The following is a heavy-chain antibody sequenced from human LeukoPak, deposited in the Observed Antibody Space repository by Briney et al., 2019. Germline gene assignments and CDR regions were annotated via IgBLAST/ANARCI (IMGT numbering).Heavy chain of an antibody. J-gene: IGHJ6*02. CDR2: ISYDGTNK. CDR3: AKKISPLGYYGMDV. D-gene: IGHD3-16*01. V-gene: IGHV3-30*18. CDR1: GFTFSSYG. Sequence: GGSLRLSCAASGFTFSSYGVHWVRQAPGKGLEWVAVISYDGTNKYYADYLKGRFTITRDSSKNTMYLQMNSLRAEDTAVYYCAKKISPLGYYGMDVWGQGTTVTVSS.